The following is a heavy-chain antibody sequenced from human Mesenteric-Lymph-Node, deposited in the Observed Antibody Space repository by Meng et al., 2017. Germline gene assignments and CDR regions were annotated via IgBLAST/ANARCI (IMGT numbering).Heavy chain of an antibody. V-gene: IGHV4-34*02. CDR2: VNHSGFT. CDR1: GGSFSGYY. D-gene: IGHD2-2*01. CDR3: ARGQYRFDP. J-gene: IGHJ5*02. Sequence: QVQLQQWGAGLLKPSETLSLTCAVYGGSFSGYYWSWIRQPPGKGLEWIGEVNHSGFTSYNPSLNSRVTISVDTSKNQFSLKLSSVTAADTAVYYCARGQYRFDPWGQGTLVTVSS.